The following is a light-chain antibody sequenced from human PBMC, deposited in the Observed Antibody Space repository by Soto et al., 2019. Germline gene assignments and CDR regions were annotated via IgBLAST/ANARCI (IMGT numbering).Light chain of an antibody. J-gene: IGLJ1*01. CDR1: SSTVGGFNV. V-gene: IGLV2-23*01. Sequence: QSALTQPASVSGSPGQSFTISCTGTSSTVGGFNVVSWYQQHPGKAPKVIIYEGIKRPSGVSNRFSGSNSGSTASLTISGLQAEDEADYYCRSYVGATTSVFGTGTQVRVL. CDR2: EGI. CDR3: RSYVGATTSV.